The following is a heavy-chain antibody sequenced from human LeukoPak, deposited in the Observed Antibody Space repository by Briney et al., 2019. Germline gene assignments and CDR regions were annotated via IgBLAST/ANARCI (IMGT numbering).Heavy chain of an antibody. CDR2: ISISSTTI. Sequence: GGSLRLSCLASGFTFSGYSMNWVRQAPGKGLEWVSYISISSTTINYADSVKGRFTISRDNAKNSLYLQMNSLGDEDTAVYYCARVMYGGISYSVGYWGQGTLVTVSS. CDR1: GFTFSGYS. J-gene: IGHJ4*02. V-gene: IGHV3-48*02. D-gene: IGHD1-26*01. CDR3: ARVMYGGISYSVGY.